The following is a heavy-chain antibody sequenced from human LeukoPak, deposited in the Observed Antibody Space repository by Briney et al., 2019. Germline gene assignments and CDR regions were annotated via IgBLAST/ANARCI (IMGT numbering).Heavy chain of an antibody. CDR1: GGTFSSYA. V-gene: IGHV1-69*13. J-gene: IGHJ4*02. D-gene: IGHD5-18*01. Sequence: GASVKVSCKASGGTFSSYAISWVRQAPGQGLEWMGGIIPIFGTANYAQKFQGRVTITADESTSTAYMELSSLRSEDTAVYYCARDRTAMVTGEFWDYWGQGTLVTVSS. CDR2: IIPIFGTA. CDR3: ARDRTAMVTGEFWDY.